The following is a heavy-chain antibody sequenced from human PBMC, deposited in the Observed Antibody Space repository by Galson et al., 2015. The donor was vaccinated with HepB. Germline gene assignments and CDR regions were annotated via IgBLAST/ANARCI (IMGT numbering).Heavy chain of an antibody. D-gene: IGHD2-2*01. CDR2: IIPILGIA. CDR1: GGTFSSYA. J-gene: IGHJ6*02. CDR3: ARDRPGDYYYYGMDV. V-gene: IGHV1-69*04. Sequence: CKASGGTFSSYAISWVRQAPGQGLEWMGRIIPILGIANYAQKFQGRVTITADKSTSTAYMELSSLRSEDTAVYYCARDRPGDYYYYGMDVWGQGTTVTVSS.